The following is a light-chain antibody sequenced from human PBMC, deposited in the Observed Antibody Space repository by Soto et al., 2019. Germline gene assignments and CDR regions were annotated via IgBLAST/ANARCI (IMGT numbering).Light chain of an antibody. Sequence: IVLTQSPGTLSLSPGERATLSCRASQTVPTSYLAWYQQKPGQAPRLLIYGASYRDTGIPDRFSGSGSGTYFTLTITNLTPEDFAVYYCQYYETSPAGFTFGPGTKVDIK. CDR3: QYYETSPAGFT. J-gene: IGKJ3*01. CDR2: GAS. CDR1: QTVPTSY. V-gene: IGKV3-20*01.